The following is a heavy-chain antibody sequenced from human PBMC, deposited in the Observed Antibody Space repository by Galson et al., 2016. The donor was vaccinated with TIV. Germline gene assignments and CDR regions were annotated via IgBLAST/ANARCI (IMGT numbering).Heavy chain of an antibody. J-gene: IGHJ4*02. Sequence: SVKVSCKASGYTFIRYGISWVRQAPGQGLEWMGWISTFNDNTKYAQKFQGRVTMTTDTPTSTVSMELRSLRSDDTAVYYCARDRLDIVAVPPGIKLGFWGQGTLVTVSS. D-gene: IGHD2-2*03. CDR2: ISTFNDNT. CDR3: ARDRLDIVAVPPGIKLGF. V-gene: IGHV1-18*01. CDR1: GYTFIRYG.